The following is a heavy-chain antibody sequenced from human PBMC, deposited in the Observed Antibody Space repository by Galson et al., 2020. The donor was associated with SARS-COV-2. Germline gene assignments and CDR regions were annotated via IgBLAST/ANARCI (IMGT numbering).Heavy chain of an antibody. J-gene: IGHJ4*02. D-gene: IGHD3-9*01. V-gene: IGHV3-30*04. CDR2: ISYDGSNK. CDR1: GFTFSSYA. CDR3: ARARIGYFDWPIRGDFDY. Sequence: GESLKISCAASGFTFSSYAMHWVRQAPGKGLEWVAVISYDGSNKYYADSVKGRFTISRDNSKNTLYLQMNSLRAEDTAVYYCARARIGYFDWPIRGDFDYWGQGTLVTVSS.